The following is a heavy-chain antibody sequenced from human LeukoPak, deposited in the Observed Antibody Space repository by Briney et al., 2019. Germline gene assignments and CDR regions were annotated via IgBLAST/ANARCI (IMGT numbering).Heavy chain of an antibody. D-gene: IGHD5-12*01. V-gene: IGHV3-23*01. J-gene: IGHJ4*02. Sequence: GGSLRLSCAASGFTFSSYAMSWVRQAPGKGLEWVSGISLDGATTYYAGSVEGRFTISRDNSKNTLYLQMNSLRADDTAVYYCAKEQRGYSGYDGYFDYWGQGTLVTVSS. CDR1: GFTFSSYA. CDR2: ISLDGATT. CDR3: AKEQRGYSGYDGYFDY.